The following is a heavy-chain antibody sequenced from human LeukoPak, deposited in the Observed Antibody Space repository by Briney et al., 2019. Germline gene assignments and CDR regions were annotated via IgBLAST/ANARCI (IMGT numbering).Heavy chain of an antibody. CDR3: ARDGHYFDY. CDR2: ISTTGSSI. Sequence: GGSLRLSCAASGFTFSSYEMNWVRQAPGKGLEWVSYISTTGSSIYYADSVKGRFTISRDNVKNLLYLQMNSLRAEDTAVYYCARDGHYFDYWGQGTLVTVSS. V-gene: IGHV3-48*03. J-gene: IGHJ4*02. CDR1: GFTFSSYE.